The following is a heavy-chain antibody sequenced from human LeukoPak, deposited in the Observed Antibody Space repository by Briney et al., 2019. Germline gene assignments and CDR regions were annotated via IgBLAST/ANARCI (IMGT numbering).Heavy chain of an antibody. D-gene: IGHD3-16*01. J-gene: IGHJ4*02. CDR2: IYSGGST. V-gene: IGHV3-66*01. CDR3: VGEGGDSLWGNDFVY. Sequence: GGSLRLSCAASGFTVSSNYMSWVRQAPGKGLEWVSVIYSGGSTYYADSVEGRFTISRDNSKNTLYLQMNSLRVEDTAVYYCVGEGGDSLWGNDFVYWGQGALVTVSS. CDR1: GFTVSSNY.